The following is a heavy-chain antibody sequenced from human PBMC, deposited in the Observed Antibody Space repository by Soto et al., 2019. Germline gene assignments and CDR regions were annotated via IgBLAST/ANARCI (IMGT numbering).Heavy chain of an antibody. Sequence: GGSLRLSCAASGFSFDDYAMHWVRQVPGKGLEWVSGISWNSGKNGYADSVKGRFTVSRDNTKNSVYLQMSSLRGEDTALYYCAKGDSGSPSYGMDVWGQGTTVTVSS. V-gene: IGHV3-9*01. J-gene: IGHJ6*02. D-gene: IGHD6-6*01. CDR1: GFSFDDYA. CDR2: ISWNSGKN. CDR3: AKGDSGSPSYGMDV.